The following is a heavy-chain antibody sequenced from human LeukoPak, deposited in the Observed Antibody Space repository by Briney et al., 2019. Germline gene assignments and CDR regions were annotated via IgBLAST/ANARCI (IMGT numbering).Heavy chain of an antibody. J-gene: IGHJ3*02. Sequence: GGSLRLSCAASGFTFSSYSMNWVRQAPGKGLEWVSCISSSSRYIYYADSVKGRFTISRDNAKNSLYLQLNSLRVEDTAVYYCARGGLPNAFDIWGQGTMVTVSS. CDR3: ARGGLPNAFDI. V-gene: IGHV3-21*01. D-gene: IGHD3-16*01. CDR1: GFTFSSYS. CDR2: ISSSSRYI.